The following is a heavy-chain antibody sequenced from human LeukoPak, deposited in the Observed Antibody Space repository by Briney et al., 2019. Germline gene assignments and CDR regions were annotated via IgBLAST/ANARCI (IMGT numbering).Heavy chain of an antibody. CDR2: IYPGDSDT. J-gene: IGHJ5*01. CDR1: GYSFTSYW. Sequence: GESLKISCKGSGYSFTSYWIGWVRQMPGKGLEWMGIIYPGDSDTRYRPSLQGQVTISVDKSINTAYLQWNGLKASDTAIYYCARSEMSTFFDFWGQGTLVTVSS. V-gene: IGHV5-51*01. CDR3: ARSEMSTFFDF. D-gene: IGHD5-24*01.